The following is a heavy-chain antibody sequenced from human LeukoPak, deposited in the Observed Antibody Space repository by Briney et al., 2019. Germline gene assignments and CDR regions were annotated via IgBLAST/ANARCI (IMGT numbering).Heavy chain of an antibody. CDR3: ARVDYGVEKGYYYYMDV. Sequence: ASVKVSCKASGYTFSDYYMHWVRQAPGQGLEWMGWINPNTGDTKYAQKFQGRVTMTRDTSITTAYMELSRLRSDDTAEYYCARVDYGVEKGYYYYMDVWGKGTTVTISS. V-gene: IGHV1-2*02. CDR2: INPNTGDT. CDR1: GYTFSDYY. D-gene: IGHD4-17*01. J-gene: IGHJ6*03.